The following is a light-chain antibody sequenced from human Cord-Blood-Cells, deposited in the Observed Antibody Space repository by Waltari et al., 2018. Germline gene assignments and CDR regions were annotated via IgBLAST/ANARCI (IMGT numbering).Light chain of an antibody. CDR1: TSNLGSND. V-gene: IGLV1-47*01. J-gene: IGLJ3*02. Sequence: QSVLPPPPPASGTPGQSVTLPCSGRTSNLGSNDAYGYPHPPGPAPQLLIYRNKQRPSGVPDRFSGSKSGTSASLAISGLRSEDEADYYCAAWDDSLSGRVFGGGTKLTVL. CDR3: AAWDDSLSGRV. CDR2: RNK.